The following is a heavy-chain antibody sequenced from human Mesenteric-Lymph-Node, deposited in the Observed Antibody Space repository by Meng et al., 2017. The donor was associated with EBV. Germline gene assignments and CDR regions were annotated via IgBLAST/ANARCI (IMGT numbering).Heavy chain of an antibody. V-gene: IGHV4-39*01. CDR3: VSYDYGNYVSFDS. Sequence: QLLLQESGPGLVDPSETVSLTCTVSGASISSGSYYWGWIRQPAGKGLEWIGSIYYRGSTYYNPSLRSRVTISVDTSKNHFSLKLSSVTAADTAMYYCVSYDYGNYVSFDSWGQGILVTVSS. CDR2: IYYRGST. J-gene: IGHJ4*02. D-gene: IGHD4-11*01. CDR1: GASISSGSYY.